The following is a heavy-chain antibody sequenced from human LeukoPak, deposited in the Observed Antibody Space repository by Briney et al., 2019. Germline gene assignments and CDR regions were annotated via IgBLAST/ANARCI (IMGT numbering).Heavy chain of an antibody. V-gene: IGHV3-23*01. CDR1: GFTFSSYA. D-gene: IGHD3-22*01. J-gene: IGHJ5*02. CDR3: AKYTARSGYYYPGGWFDP. CDR2: ISGSGGST. Sequence: PGGSLRLSCAASGFTFSSYAMSWVRQAPGKGLEWVSAISGSGGSTYYADSVKGRFTISRDNSKNTLYLQMNSLRAEDTAVYYCAKYTARSGYYYPGGWFDPWGQGTLVTVSS.